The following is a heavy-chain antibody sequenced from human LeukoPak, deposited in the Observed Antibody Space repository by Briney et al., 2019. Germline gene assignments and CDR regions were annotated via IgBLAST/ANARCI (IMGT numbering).Heavy chain of an antibody. CDR1: GYSISSGYY. J-gene: IGHJ4*02. D-gene: IGHD3-9*01. V-gene: IGHV4-38-2*02. CDR3: ARFRPSYYLTGYSTPTYYFDY. Sequence: SETLSLTCTVSGYSISSGYYWGWIRQPPGRGLEWIGSIYHSGSTYYNPSLKSRVTISVDTSKNQFSLKLSSVTAADTAVYYCARFRPSYYLTGYSTPTYYFDYWGQGTLVTVSS. CDR2: IYHSGST.